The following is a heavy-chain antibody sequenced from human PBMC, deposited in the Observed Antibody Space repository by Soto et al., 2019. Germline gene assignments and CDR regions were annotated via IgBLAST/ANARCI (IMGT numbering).Heavy chain of an antibody. CDR2: ISYDGSNK. D-gene: IGHD5-18*01. J-gene: IGHJ4*02. V-gene: IGHV3-30-3*01. CDR3: ARDQGQLWLRGEDY. Sequence: QVQVVESGGGVVQPGRSLRLSCAASGFTFSSYAMHWVRQAPGKGLEWVAVISYDGSNKYYADSVKGRFTISRDNSKNTLYLQMNSLRAEDTAVYYCARDQGQLWLRGEDYWGQGTLVTVSS. CDR1: GFTFSSYA.